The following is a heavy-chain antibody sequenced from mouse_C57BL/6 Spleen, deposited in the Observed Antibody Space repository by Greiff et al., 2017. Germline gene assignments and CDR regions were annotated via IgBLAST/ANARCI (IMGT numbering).Heavy chain of an antibody. D-gene: IGHD1-1*01. Sequence: QVQLQQPGAELVMPGASVKLSCKASGYTFTSYWMHWVKQRPGQGLEWIGEIDPSDSYTNYNQKFKGKSTLTVDKSSSPDYMQLSSLTSEDSAVYYCAIYYGSSYPAYWGQGTLVTVSA. CDR3: AIYYGSSYPAY. V-gene: IGHV1-69*01. CDR1: GYTFTSYW. CDR2: IDPSDSYT. J-gene: IGHJ3*01.